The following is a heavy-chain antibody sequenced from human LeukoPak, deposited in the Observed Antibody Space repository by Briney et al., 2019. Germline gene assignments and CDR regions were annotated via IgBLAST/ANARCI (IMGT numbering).Heavy chain of an antibody. D-gene: IGHD2-21*01. J-gene: IGHJ4*02. CDR1: GFTFTNYA. Sequence: WGSLRLSCAASGFTFTNYAMTWVRQAPGKGLEWVSSISDTYATTYYTDSVKGRCTISRDNSKNTVSLLLNSLRAEDTAVYFCVRHDSFIPFWGQGTLVTVTS. CDR2: ISDTYATT. V-gene: IGHV3-23*01. CDR3: VRHDSFIPF.